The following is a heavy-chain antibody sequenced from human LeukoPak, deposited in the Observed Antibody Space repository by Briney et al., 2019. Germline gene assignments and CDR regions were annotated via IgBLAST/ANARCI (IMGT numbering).Heavy chain of an antibody. Sequence: PGGSLRLSCAASGFTFDDYAMHWVRQAPGKGLEWVSLISWDGGSTYYANSVKGRFTISRDNSKNSLYLQMNSLRAEDTALYYCAKALSKAYYDYVWGSYLGYYYYGMDVWGKGTTVTVSS. CDR3: AKALSKAYYDYVWGSYLGYYYYGMDV. CDR2: ISWDGGST. V-gene: IGHV3-43D*04. J-gene: IGHJ6*04. CDR1: GFTFDDYA. D-gene: IGHD3-16*02.